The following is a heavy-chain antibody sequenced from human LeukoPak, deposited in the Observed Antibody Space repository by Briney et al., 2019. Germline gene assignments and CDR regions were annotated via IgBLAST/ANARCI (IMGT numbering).Heavy chain of an antibody. Sequence: ASVKVSCKASGGTFSSYAISWVRQATGQGLEWMGWMNPNSGNTGYAQKFQGRVTMTRNTSISTAYMELSSLRSEDTAVYYCARLRRYCSGGSCYSLFDYWGQGTLVTVSS. CDR2: MNPNSGNT. D-gene: IGHD2-15*01. J-gene: IGHJ4*02. CDR1: GGTFSSYA. V-gene: IGHV1-8*02. CDR3: ARLRRYCSGGSCYSLFDY.